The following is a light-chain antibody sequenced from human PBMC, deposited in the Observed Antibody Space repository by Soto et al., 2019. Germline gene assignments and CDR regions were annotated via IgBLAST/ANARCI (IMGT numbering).Light chain of an antibody. CDR1: QSVSSTY. Sequence: EIVLTQSPGTLSLSPGERATLSCRASQSVSSTYIAWYQQNPGRAPRLLIYGASSRATGIPDRFSGSGSGTDFPLTISRLEADDFAVYFCQQYGRSPPFTFGQGTKVEIK. V-gene: IGKV3-20*01. CDR2: GAS. J-gene: IGKJ2*01. CDR3: QQYGRSPPFT.